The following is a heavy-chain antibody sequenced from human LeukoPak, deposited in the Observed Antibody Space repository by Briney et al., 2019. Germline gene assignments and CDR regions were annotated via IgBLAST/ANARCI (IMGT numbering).Heavy chain of an antibody. CDR1: GFTFSNYG. Sequence: GGSLRLSCAASGFTFSNYGMHWVRQAPGKGLEWVAVIWYDGSIKYYAVSVKGRFSISRDNSKNTLYLQMNSLRAEDTAVYYCARYCSGGTCKLGYYYYGMDVWGQGTTVTVSS. J-gene: IGHJ6*02. CDR2: IWYDGSIK. CDR3: ARYCSGGTCKLGYYYYGMDV. D-gene: IGHD2-15*01. V-gene: IGHV3-33*01.